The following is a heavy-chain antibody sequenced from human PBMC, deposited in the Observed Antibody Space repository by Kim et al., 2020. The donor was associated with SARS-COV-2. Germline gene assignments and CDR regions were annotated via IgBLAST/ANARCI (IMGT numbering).Heavy chain of an antibody. J-gene: IGHJ4*02. Sequence: YADSVKGRFTISRDNSKNTLYLQMNSLRAEDTAVYYCANYKTYGDLSDYWGQGTLVTVSS. V-gene: IGHV3-23*01. D-gene: IGHD4-17*01. CDR3: ANYKTYGDLSDY.